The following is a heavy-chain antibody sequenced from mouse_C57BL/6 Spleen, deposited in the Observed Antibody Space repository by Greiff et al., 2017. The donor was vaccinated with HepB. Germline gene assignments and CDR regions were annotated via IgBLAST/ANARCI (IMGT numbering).Heavy chain of an antibody. CDR1: GYTFTDYN. CDR3: ARGGNRYYFDY. CDR2: INPNNGGT. V-gene: IGHV1-22*01. D-gene: IGHD2-1*01. Sequence: EVQLQESGPELVKPGASVKMSCKASGYTFTDYNMHWVKQSHGKSLEWIGYINPNNGGTSYNQKVKGKATLTVNKSSSTAYMALRSLTSEDSAVYYCARGGNRYYFDYWGQGTTLTVSS. J-gene: IGHJ2*01.